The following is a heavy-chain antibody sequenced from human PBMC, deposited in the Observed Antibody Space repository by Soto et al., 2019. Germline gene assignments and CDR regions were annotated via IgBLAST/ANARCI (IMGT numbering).Heavy chain of an antibody. J-gene: IGHJ4*02. Sequence: SGPTLVNPTQTLTLTCTFSGFSLSTSGMCVSWIRRPPGKALEWLALIDWDDDKYYSTSLKTRLTISKDTSKNQVVLTMTNMDPVDTATYYCARIGKEGSSSWYFDYWGQGTPVTVSS. D-gene: IGHD6-13*01. CDR2: IDWDDDK. V-gene: IGHV2-70*01. CDR1: GFSLSTSGMC. CDR3: ARIGKEGSSSWYFDY.